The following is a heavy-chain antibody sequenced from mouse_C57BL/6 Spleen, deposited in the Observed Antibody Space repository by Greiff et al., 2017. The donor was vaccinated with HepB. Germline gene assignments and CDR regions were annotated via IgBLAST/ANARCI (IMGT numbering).Heavy chain of an antibody. J-gene: IGHJ2*01. CDR3: ASGADYSNNADYLHY. D-gene: IGHD2-5*01. CDR2: ISSGSSTI. CDR1: GFTLSDYG. Sequence: EVKVVESGGGLVKPGGSLKLSCAASGFTLSDYGMHWVRQAPKKGLEWVAYISSGSSTIYYADTVKGRFTIYRDNDKNTLFLQMTSLRSEDKDMYYCASGADYSNNADYLHYGRPVTTLTF. V-gene: IGHV5-17*01.